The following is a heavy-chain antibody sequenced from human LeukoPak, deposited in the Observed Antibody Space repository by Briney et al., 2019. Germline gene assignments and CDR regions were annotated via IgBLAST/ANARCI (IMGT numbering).Heavy chain of an antibody. D-gene: IGHD3-9*01. J-gene: IGHJ3*02. CDR2: ISGSGGST. CDR1: GFTFSSYA. CDR3: AKDPLRHFDWLLGEAFDI. Sequence: GSLRLSCAASGFTFSSYAMSWVRQAPGKGLEWVSAISGSGGSTYYADSVKGRFTISRDNSKNTLYLQMNSLRAEDTAVYYCAKDPLRHFDWLLGEAFDIWGQGTMVTVSS. V-gene: IGHV3-23*01.